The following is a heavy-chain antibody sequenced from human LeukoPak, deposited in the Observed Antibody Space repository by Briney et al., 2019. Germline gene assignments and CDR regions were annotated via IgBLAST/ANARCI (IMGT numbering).Heavy chain of an antibody. CDR3: ARVGQQLARYYYYYYMDV. CDR2: INWNGGST. V-gene: IGHV3-20*04. CDR1: GFTFDDYG. D-gene: IGHD6-13*01. J-gene: IGHJ6*03. Sequence: PGGSLRLSCAASGFTFDDYGMSWVRQVPGKGLEWVSSINWNGGSTGYADSMKGRFTISRDNAKNSLYLQMNSLRAEDTALYFCARVGQQLARYYYYYYMDVWGKGTTVTVSS.